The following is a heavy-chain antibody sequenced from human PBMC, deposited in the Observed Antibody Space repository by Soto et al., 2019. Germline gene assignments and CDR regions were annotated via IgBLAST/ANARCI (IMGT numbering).Heavy chain of an antibody. CDR2: IFYAGDT. D-gene: IGHD4-17*01. J-gene: IGHJ5*02. Sequence: SETLSLTCTVSGESIATGAFYWSWIRLLSGKGPEWIGSIFYAGDTYYNPSLKSRVEISLDGSQNQFSLNLRSVTAADTAVYYCAREGDYRTWFEPWGPGTLVTVSS. CDR3: AREGDYRTWFEP. V-gene: IGHV4-31*03. CDR1: GESIATGAFY.